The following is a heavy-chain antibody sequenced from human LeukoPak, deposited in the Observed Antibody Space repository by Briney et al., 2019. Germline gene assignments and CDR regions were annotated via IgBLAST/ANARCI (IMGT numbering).Heavy chain of an antibody. D-gene: IGHD3-22*01. Sequence: ASVTVSCKASGYTFTSYGISWVRQAPGQGLEWMGWISAYNGNTNYEQKLQGRVTMTTDTSTSTAYMELRSLRSDDTAVYYCARVPPNSSGYYSDYWGQGTLVTVSS. J-gene: IGHJ4*02. V-gene: IGHV1-18*01. CDR3: ARVPPNSSGYYSDY. CDR1: GYTFTSYG. CDR2: ISAYNGNT.